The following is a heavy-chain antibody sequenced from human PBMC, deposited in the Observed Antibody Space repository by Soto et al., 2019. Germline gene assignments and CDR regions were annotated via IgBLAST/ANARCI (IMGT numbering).Heavy chain of an antibody. J-gene: IGHJ4*02. V-gene: IGHV4-31*03. CDR1: GGSIIRGGYY. D-gene: IGHD6-6*01. CDR2: IYYSGST. CDR3: ARDTTSGSSVDYIDY. Sequence: PSEALPLPCTVSGGSIIRGGYYWSWILQHPGKGLEKSGYIYYSGSTYYNPTLKSRVTISVDTSKNQCSLKLSSVTAADTALYYCARDTTSGSSVDYIDYWGQGTPVTVSS.